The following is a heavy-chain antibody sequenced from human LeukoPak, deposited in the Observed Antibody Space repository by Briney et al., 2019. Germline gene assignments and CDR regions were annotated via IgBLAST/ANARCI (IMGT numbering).Heavy chain of an antibody. CDR1: GGTFSSYA. CDR3: ARTITMLDDGDY. Sequence: ASVKVSCKASGGTFSSYAISWVRQAPGQGLEWMGGIIPIFGTANYAQKFQGRVTITADESTSTAYMELSSLRSEDTAVYYCARTITMLDDGDYWGQGTLVTVSS. D-gene: IGHD3-10*01. V-gene: IGHV1-69*13. J-gene: IGHJ4*02. CDR2: IIPIFGTA.